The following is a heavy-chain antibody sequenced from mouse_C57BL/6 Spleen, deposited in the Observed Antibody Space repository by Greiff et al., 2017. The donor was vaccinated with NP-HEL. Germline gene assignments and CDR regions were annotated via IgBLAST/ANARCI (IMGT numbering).Heavy chain of an antibody. D-gene: IGHD1-3*01. CDR3: ARHGYKAMDY. V-gene: IGHV5-12*01. CDR1: GFTFSDYY. J-gene: IGHJ4*01. Sequence: EVKVVESGGGLVQPGGSLKLSCAASGFTFSDYYMYWVRQTPEKRLEWVAYISNGGGSTYYPDTVKGRFTISRDNAKNTLYLQMSRLKSEDTAMYYCARHGYKAMDYWGQGTSVTVSS. CDR2: ISNGGGST.